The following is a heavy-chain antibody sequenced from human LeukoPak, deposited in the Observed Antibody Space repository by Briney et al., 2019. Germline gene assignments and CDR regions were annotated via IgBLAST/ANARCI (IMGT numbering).Heavy chain of an antibody. D-gene: IGHD6-19*01. J-gene: IGHJ4*02. V-gene: IGHV3-48*04. Sequence: GGXXRLSCAASGFTFSXYGMSGVGXAPGKXREGVSYISRGSSTIYYAESVKGRFTISRDNAKNSLYLQMNSLRAEDTAIYSCAGEGSGWLPNFWGQGTLVTVSS. CDR2: ISRGSSTI. CDR1: GFTFSXYG. CDR3: AGEGSGWLPNF.